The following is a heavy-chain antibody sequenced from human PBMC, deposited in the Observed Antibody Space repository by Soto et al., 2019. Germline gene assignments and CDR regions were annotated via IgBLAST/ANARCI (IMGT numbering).Heavy chain of an antibody. V-gene: IGHV3-21*01. CDR3: VRDQDDSSAAFDI. Sequence: GSLRLSCAASGLTFSNYGMSWVRQAPGKGLGWVSFISSSSTYIFYPDSVKGRFTVSRDNSKNTLYLQMNSLRAEDTALYYSVRDQDDSSAAFDIWGQGTMVTVSS. CDR1: GLTFSNYG. D-gene: IGHD3-3*01. J-gene: IGHJ3*02. CDR2: ISSSSTYI.